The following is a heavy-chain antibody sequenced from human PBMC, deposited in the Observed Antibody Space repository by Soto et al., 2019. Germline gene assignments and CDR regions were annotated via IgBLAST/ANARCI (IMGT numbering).Heavy chain of an antibody. CDR3: VISTGKFYADFDY. J-gene: IGHJ4*02. CDR2: IRGFSPYA. D-gene: IGHD7-27*01. V-gene: IGHV3-21*04. CDR1: GFTFRSYT. Sequence: GGSLRLSCVASGFTFRSYTMNWVRQAPGKGLEWVSGIRGFSPYAFYADSVKGRFTISRDNAQNSLFLQMNNLRPEDTALYYCVISTGKFYADFDYWGQGTQVTVSS.